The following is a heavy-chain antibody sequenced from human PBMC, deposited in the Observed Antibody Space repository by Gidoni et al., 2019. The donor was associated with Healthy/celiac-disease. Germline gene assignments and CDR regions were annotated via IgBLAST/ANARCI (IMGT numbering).Heavy chain of an antibody. J-gene: IGHJ4*02. D-gene: IGHD3-3*01. CDR2: INPSGGST. Sequence: QVQLVQSGAEVKKPGASVKVSCKASGYTFTSYYMHWVRQAPGQGLEWMGIINPSGGSTSYAQKFQGRVTMTSDTSTSTVYMELSSLRSEDTAVYYCARAPALRFLDGGWGQGTLVTVSS. CDR1: GYTFTSYY. CDR3: ARAPALRFLDGG. V-gene: IGHV1-46*03.